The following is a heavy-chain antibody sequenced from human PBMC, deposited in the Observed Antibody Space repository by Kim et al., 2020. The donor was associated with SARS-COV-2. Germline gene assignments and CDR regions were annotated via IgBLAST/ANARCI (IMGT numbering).Heavy chain of an antibody. CDR1: GFSFSIYA. V-gene: IGHV3-23*01. D-gene: IGHD6-13*01. J-gene: IGHJ6*02. CDR2: VSGSGATA. CDR3: AKGSSSSPLVRYAMDV. Sequence: GGSLRLSCVASGFSFSIYALSCVRQAPGKGLEWVSGVSGSGATAYYADSVKGRFTISRDSSKDTVYLEMNSLRVEDTAVYYCAKGSSSSPLVRYAMDVWGQGTTVTISS.